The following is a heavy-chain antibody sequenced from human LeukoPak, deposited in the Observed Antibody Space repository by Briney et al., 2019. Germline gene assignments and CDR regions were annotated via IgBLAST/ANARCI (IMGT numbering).Heavy chain of an antibody. CDR2: INPNSGGT. CDR1: GYTFTSYG. J-gene: IGHJ4*02. CDR3: ARNRYSSGRTFDY. D-gene: IGHD6-19*01. Sequence: GASVKVSCKASGYTFTSYGISWVRQAPGQGLEWMGRINPNSGGTNYAQKFQGRVTMTRDTSISTAYMELSRLRSDDTAVYYCARNRYSSGRTFDYWGQGTLVTVSS. V-gene: IGHV1-2*06.